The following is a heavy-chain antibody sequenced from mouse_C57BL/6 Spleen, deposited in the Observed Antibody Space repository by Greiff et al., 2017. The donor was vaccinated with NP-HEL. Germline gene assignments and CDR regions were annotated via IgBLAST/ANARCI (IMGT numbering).Heavy chain of an antibody. CDR3: ARSERSVFDY. Sequence: QVQLKQSGAELARPGASVKMSCKASGYTFTSYTMHWVKQRPGQGLEWIGYINPSSGYTKYNQKFKDKATLTADKSSSTAYMQLSSLTSEDSAVYYCARSERSVFDYWGQGTTLTVSS. J-gene: IGHJ2*01. CDR2: INPSSGYT. V-gene: IGHV1-4*01. CDR1: GYTFTSYT. D-gene: IGHD1-1*01.